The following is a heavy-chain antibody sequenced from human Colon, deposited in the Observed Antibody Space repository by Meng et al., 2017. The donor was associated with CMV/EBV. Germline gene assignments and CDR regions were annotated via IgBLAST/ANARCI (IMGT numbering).Heavy chain of an antibody. J-gene: IGHJ4*02. V-gene: IGHV4-31*02. CDR2: IYYSATT. D-gene: IGHD3-3*01. CDR1: GASINSGGSY. Sequence: TVSGASINSGGSYWTWIRQHPGKGLEWIGYIYYSATTYYNPSLKSRLSISLDTSENQFSLKLSSVTAADTAVYYCARELTMTAQSFDSWGQGTLVTVSS. CDR3: ARELTMTAQSFDS.